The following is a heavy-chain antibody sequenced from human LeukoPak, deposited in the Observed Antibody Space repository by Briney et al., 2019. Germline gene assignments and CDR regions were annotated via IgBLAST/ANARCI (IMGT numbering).Heavy chain of an antibody. D-gene: IGHD3-9*01. CDR2: MNPNSGNT. CDR1: GYTFTSYD. Sequence: ASVKVSCKASGYTFTSYDINWVRQATGQGLEWMGWMNPNSGNTGYAQKFQGRVTITRNTSISTAYMELSSLRSEDTAVYYCARTAQLRYFDYYYYMDVWGKGTTVTVSS. V-gene: IGHV1-8*03. J-gene: IGHJ6*03. CDR3: ARTAQLRYFDYYYYMDV.